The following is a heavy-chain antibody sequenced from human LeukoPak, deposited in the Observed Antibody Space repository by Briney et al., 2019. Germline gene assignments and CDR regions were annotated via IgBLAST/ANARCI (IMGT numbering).Heavy chain of an antibody. D-gene: IGHD3-22*01. CDR3: AKHYYDSSGYYMWVFDY. Sequence: GGSLRLSCAASGFTFSSYAMSWVRQAPGKGLEWVSAISVSGGSTYYADSVKGRFTISRDNSKNTLYLQMNSLRAEDTAVYYCAKHYYDSSGYYMWVFDYWGQGTLVTVSS. CDR2: ISVSGGST. CDR1: GFTFSSYA. J-gene: IGHJ4*02. V-gene: IGHV3-23*01.